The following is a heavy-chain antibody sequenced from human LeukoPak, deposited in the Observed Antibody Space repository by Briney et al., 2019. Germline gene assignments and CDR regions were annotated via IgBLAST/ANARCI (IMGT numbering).Heavy chain of an antibody. Sequence: PSETLSLTCAVSGYSISSGYYWGWIRPPPGKGLEWIGSIYHSGSTYYNPSLKSRVTISVDTSKNQFSLKLSSVTAADTAVYYCAIDQISTVTNPGDYYYYYYGMDVWGKGTTVTVSS. CDR3: AIDQISTVTNPGDYYYYYYGMDV. J-gene: IGHJ6*04. CDR1: GYSISSGYY. D-gene: IGHD4-17*01. V-gene: IGHV4-38-2*01. CDR2: IYHSGST.